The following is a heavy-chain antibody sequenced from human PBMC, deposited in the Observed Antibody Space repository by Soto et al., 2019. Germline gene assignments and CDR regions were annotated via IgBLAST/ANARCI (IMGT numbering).Heavy chain of an antibody. CDR2: IYPGDSDT. J-gene: IGHJ4*02. CDR3: ARARIAVAGYYFDY. D-gene: IGHD6-19*01. Sequence: PAESLKISCKGSEYIFTNYWICWFRQIPGKGLEWMGIIYPGDSDTRYSPSFQGQVTISADKSISTAYLQWSSLKASDTAMYYCARARIAVAGYYFDYWGQGTLVTVSS. CDR1: EYIFTNYW. V-gene: IGHV5-51*01.